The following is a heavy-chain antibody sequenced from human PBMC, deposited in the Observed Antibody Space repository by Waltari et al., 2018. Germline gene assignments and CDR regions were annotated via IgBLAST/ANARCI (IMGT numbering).Heavy chain of an antibody. V-gene: IGHV1-2*06. CDR2: INPNSGGT. J-gene: IGHJ4*02. D-gene: IGHD3-10*01. CDR1: GYTVTGYD. Sequence: QVQLVQSGAEVKKPGASGKGSCKASGYTVTGYDMHWVRQAPGQGLEWMGRINPNSGGTNYAQKFQGRVTMTRDTSISTAYMELSRLRSDDTAVYYCARVLTYYYGSGSYEPFDYWGQGTLVTVSS. CDR3: ARVLTYYYGSGSYEPFDY.